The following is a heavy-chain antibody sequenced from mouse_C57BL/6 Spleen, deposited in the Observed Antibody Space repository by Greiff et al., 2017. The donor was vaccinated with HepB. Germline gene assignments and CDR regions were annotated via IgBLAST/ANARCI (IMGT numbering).Heavy chain of an antibody. J-gene: IGHJ3*01. D-gene: IGHD1-1*01. CDR3: TTYFFHYYGRAFAY. CDR2: IDPENGDT. CDR1: GFNIKDDY. V-gene: IGHV14-4*01. Sequence: VQLKQSGAELVRPGASVKLSCTASGFNIKDDYMHWVKQRPEQGLEWIGWIDPENGDTEYASKFQGKATITADTSSNTAYLQLSSLTSEDTAVYYCTTYFFHYYGRAFAYWGQGTLVTVSA.